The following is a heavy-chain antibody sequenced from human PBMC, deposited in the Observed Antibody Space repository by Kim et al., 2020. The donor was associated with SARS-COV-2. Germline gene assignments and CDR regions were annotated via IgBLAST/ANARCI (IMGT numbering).Heavy chain of an antibody. D-gene: IGHD6-13*01. CDR1: GFTFSSYS. V-gene: IGHV3-21*01. CDR2: ISSSSSYI. J-gene: IGHJ6*02. CDR3: ARDRVSSSWYPPVVYYYYGMDV. Sequence: GGSLRLSCAASGFTFSSYSMNWVRQAPGKGLEWVSSISSSSSYIYYADSVKGRFTISRDNAKNSLYLQMNSLRAEDTAVYYCARDRVSSSWYPPVVYYYYGMDVWGQGTTVTVSS.